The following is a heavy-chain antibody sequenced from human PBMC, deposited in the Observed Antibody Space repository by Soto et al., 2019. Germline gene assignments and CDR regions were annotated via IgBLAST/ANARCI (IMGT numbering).Heavy chain of an antibody. CDR2: INHSGIT. D-gene: IGHD2-15*01. CDR1: GGSFSCYY. CDR3: AILQMVAATRLVVYYLMEV. V-gene: IGHV4-34*01. J-gene: IGHJ6*02. Sequence: AETLVSTFAVYGGSFSCYYWRWIRQPPGKVLEWIVEINHSGITNYNPSLKSRVTISVDTSKNHVSLKLSSVTAADTAVYYCAILQMVAATRLVVYYLMEVRGQGTTVSVSS.